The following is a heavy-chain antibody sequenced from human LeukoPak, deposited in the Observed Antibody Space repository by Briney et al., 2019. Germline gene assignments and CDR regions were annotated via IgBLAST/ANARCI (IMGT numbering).Heavy chain of an antibody. Sequence: PGGSLRLSCAASGFTFGGYWMHWVRQAPGKGLVWVSRINSDGSSTIYADSVKGRFTVSRDNAKNTLYLQMNSLRDEDTAVYYCARVGAIVARLPHFDYWGQGTLVTVSS. V-gene: IGHV3-74*01. D-gene: IGHD5-12*01. CDR3: ARVGAIVARLPHFDY. CDR2: INSDGSST. CDR1: GFTFGGYW. J-gene: IGHJ4*02.